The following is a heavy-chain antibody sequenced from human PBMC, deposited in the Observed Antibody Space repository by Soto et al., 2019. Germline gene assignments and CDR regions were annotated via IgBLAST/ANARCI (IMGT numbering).Heavy chain of an antibody. D-gene: IGHD6-19*01. V-gene: IGHV3-30*18. CDR1: GFTFSNFG. CDR2: ISYDAKKI. J-gene: IGHJ5*02. Sequence: QKQVVESGGGVVQPGRSLRISCVTSGFTFSNFGMHWVRQAPGKGLEWLAVISYDAKKIFYADSVKGRFNISRDDSKNTVYLEMSSLRPEDTAVYYCAKDGRIAVAATGWLDPWGQGTLVAVSS. CDR3: AKDGRIAVAATGWLDP.